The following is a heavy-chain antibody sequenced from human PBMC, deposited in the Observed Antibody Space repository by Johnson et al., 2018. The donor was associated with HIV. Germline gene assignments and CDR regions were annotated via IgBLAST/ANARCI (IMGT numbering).Heavy chain of an antibody. D-gene: IGHD3-22*01. CDR1: GFTFSAYG. CDR2: ISYDGSYK. V-gene: IGHV3-30*03. CDR3: ARFDGFITTLRVIGDAFDV. Sequence: QVQLVESGGGVVQPGRSLRLSCAASGFTFSAYGMHWVRQAPGQGLEWVAVISYDGSYKYYADSVKGRFTISRDNSKNTLYLQMNSLRAEDTAVYYCARFDGFITTLRVIGDAFDVWGQGTMVTVSS. J-gene: IGHJ3*01.